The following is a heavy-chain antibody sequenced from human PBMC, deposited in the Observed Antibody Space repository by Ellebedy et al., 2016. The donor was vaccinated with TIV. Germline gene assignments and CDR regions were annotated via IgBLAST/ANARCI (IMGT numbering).Heavy chain of an antibody. Sequence: SLKISCAASGFTFDDYAMHWVRQAPGKGLEWVSGISWNSGSIGYADSVKGRFTISRDNAKNSLYLQMNSLRAEDTAVYYCARDQGREWSLDCWGQGTLVTVSS. CDR2: ISWNSGSI. D-gene: IGHD3-10*01. CDR3: ARDQGREWSLDC. CDR1: GFTFDDYA. V-gene: IGHV3-9*01. J-gene: IGHJ4*02.